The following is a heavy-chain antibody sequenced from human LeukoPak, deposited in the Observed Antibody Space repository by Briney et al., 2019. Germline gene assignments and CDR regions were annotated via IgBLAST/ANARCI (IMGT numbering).Heavy chain of an antibody. CDR2: IIPIFGTA. J-gene: IGHJ5*02. CDR1: GGTFSSYA. D-gene: IGHD6-19*01. Sequence: ASVKVSCKASGGTFSSYAISWVRQAPGQGLEWMGGIIPIFGTANYAQKFQGRVTITADESTSTAYMELSSLRSEDTAVYYCARYSSGRRNWFDPWGQGTLVTVSS. V-gene: IGHV1-69*13. CDR3: ARYSSGRRNWFDP.